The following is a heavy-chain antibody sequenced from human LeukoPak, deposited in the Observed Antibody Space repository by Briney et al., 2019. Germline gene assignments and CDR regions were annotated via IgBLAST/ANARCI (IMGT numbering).Heavy chain of an antibody. D-gene: IGHD6-6*01. CDR2: ISGSGGST. CDR1: GFTFSSYA. V-gene: IGHV3-23*01. CDR3: AKDIAARPAPLSGFDY. J-gene: IGHJ4*02. Sequence: GGSLRLSCAASGFTFSSYAMSWVRQAPGKGLEWVSAISGSGGSTYYADSVKGRFTISRDNSKNTLYLQMSSLRAEDTAVYYCAKDIAARPAPLSGFDYWGQGTLGTVSS.